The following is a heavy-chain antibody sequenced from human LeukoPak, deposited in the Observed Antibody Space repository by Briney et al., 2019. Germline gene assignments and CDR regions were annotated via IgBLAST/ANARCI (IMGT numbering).Heavy chain of an antibody. CDR3: ARQYFGVWGSYAPYYFDY. CDR1: GFTFSRYW. CDR2: IYYSGST. J-gene: IGHJ4*02. Sequence: PGGSLRLSCAASGFTFSRYWMSWVRQPPGKGLEWIGSIYYSGSTYYNPSLKSRVTISVDTSKNQFSLKLSSVTAADTAVYYCARQYFGVWGSYAPYYFDYWGQGTLVTVSS. D-gene: IGHD3-16*01. V-gene: IGHV4-39*01.